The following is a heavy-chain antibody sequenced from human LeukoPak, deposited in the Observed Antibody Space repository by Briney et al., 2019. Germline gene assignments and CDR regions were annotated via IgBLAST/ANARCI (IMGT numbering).Heavy chain of an antibody. V-gene: IGHV3-30*02. CDR3: VRALEYSSSWYGRAFDI. Sequence: GGSLRLSCAASGFTFSSYAMHWVRQAPGKGLEWVAFIRYDGSNENYADSVKGRFTISRDNSKNTLYLQMNSLRAEDTAVYYCVRALEYSSSWYGRAFDIWGQGTMVTVSS. J-gene: IGHJ3*02. D-gene: IGHD6-13*01. CDR1: GFTFSSYA. CDR2: IRYDGSNE.